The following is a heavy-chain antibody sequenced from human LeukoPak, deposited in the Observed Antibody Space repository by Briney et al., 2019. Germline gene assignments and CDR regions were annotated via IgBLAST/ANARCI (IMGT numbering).Heavy chain of an antibody. D-gene: IGHD3-10*01. J-gene: IGHJ4*02. Sequence: GGPLRLSCAASGFTFSDYYMSWLPQAPGKGVVWVSYISSSGSTIYYADTEKGRFTISRDNAKNSLYLQMNSLRAEDTAVYYCARGSGSYYHSPFDYWGQGTLVTVSS. CDR1: GFTFSDYY. V-gene: IGHV3-11*01. CDR3: ARGSGSYYHSPFDY. CDR2: ISSSGSTI.